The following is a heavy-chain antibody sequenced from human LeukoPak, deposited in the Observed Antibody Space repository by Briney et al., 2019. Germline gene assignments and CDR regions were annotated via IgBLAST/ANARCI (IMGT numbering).Heavy chain of an antibody. Sequence: GESLKISCKASGYRFTNYWIGWVRQMPGKGLEWMGIIYPGDSDTRYSPSFQGQVTISADKSISTAYMQWSSLKAPDTATYYCARTDRSGDPLDYWGQGTLVTVSS. J-gene: IGHJ4*02. V-gene: IGHV5-51*01. CDR3: ARTDRSGDPLDY. CDR2: IYPGDSDT. CDR1: GYRFTNYW. D-gene: IGHD1-26*01.